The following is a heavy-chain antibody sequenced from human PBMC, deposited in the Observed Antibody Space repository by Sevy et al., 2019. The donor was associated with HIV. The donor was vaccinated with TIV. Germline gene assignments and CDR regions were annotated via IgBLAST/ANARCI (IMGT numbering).Heavy chain of an antibody. CDR2: LSYDDSDE. Sequence: GGSLRLSCAASGFTFSTSPMHWVRQAPGKGLECVAILSYDDSDENYADSVKGRFTISRDNSKNTLYLQINSLRTEDTAVYYCAKDDLGSIDYWGQGTLVTVSS. V-gene: IGHV3-30-3*02. J-gene: IGHJ4*02. D-gene: IGHD3-10*01. CDR1: GFTFSTSP. CDR3: AKDDLGSIDY.